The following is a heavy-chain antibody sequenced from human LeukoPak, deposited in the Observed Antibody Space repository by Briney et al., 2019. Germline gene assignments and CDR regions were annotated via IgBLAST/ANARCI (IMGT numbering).Heavy chain of an antibody. V-gene: IGHV3-23*01. J-gene: IGHJ6*02. CDR2: ISTGGDTI. D-gene: IGHD3-10*01. CDR1: GFTFSSYA. CDR3: ARGPYYGSGSHFSYYGMDV. Sequence: PGGSLRLSCSASGFTFSSYAMHWVRQAPGKGLEWVSAISTGGDTIYYADSVKGRFTVSRDNSKNTVFVEMNSLRAEDTAMYYCARGPYYGSGSHFSYYGMDVWGQGTTVTVSS.